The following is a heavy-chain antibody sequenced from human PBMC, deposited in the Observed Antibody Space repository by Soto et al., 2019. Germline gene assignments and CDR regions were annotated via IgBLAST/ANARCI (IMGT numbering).Heavy chain of an antibody. Sequence: PSETLSLTCTVSGGSISSYYWSWIRQPPGKGLEWIGYIYYSGSTNYNPSLKSRVTISVDTSKNQFSLKLSSVTAADTAVYYCARVGTPKVGYYFDYWGQGXLVTVYS. J-gene: IGHJ4*02. CDR2: IYYSGST. D-gene: IGHD1-1*01. V-gene: IGHV4-59*01. CDR1: GGSISSYY. CDR3: ARVGTPKVGYYFDY.